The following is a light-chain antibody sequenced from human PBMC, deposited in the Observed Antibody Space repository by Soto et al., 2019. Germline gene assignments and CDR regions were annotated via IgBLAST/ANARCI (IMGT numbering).Light chain of an antibody. CDR3: SSYTRSTTRV. J-gene: IGLJ1*01. Sequence: QSALTQPASVSGSPGQSITISCTGTSSDVGDYNYVSWYQQHPGKAPKLMIYDVSNRPSGVSNRFSGSKSGSTASLTISGLQAEDEADYYCSSYTRSTTRVFGTGTKVTVL. CDR2: DVS. V-gene: IGLV2-14*01. CDR1: SSDVGDYNY.